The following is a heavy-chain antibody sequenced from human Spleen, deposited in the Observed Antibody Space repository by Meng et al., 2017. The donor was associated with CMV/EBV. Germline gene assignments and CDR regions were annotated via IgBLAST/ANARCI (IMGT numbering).Heavy chain of an antibody. Sequence: SCAASGFTFGDYAMSWVRQAPGKGLECVSTISTGGKNTYYADSVRGRFIISRDSTENTLYLRMNSLRAEDTAVYYCVRDRWNYYYLDNWGQGTLVTVSS. D-gene: IGHD1-7*01. V-gene: IGHV3-23*01. J-gene: IGHJ4*02. CDR2: ISTGGKNT. CDR3: VRDRWNYYYLDN. CDR1: GFTFGDYA.